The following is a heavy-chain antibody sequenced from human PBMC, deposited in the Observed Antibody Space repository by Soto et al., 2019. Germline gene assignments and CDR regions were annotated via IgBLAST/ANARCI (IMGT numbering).Heavy chain of an antibody. V-gene: IGHV1-2*02. Sequence: ASVKVSCKASGYTFTGYYMHWVRQAPGQGLEWMGWINPNSGGTNYAQKFQGRVTMTRDTSISTAYMELSRLRSDDTAVYYCARARSFRGRAAFDIWGQGTMVTVSS. J-gene: IGHJ3*02. CDR2: INPNSGGT. CDR1: GYTFTGYY. D-gene: IGHD1-26*01. CDR3: ARARSFRGRAAFDI.